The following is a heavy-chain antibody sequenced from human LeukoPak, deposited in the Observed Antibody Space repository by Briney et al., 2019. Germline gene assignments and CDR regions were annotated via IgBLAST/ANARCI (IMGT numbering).Heavy chain of an antibody. J-gene: IGHJ4*02. V-gene: IGHV1-24*01. CDR2: FDPKDGEA. CDR1: GYTVTELS. Sequence: GASVKVSCKASGYTVTELSMNWVRQAPGKGLEWMGGFDPKDGEAIYAQKFQGRVTMTEDTSTDTAYMELSSLRSEDTAVYYCATDLIRQLRYLDYWGQGTLVTVSS. D-gene: IGHD3-9*01. CDR3: ATDLIRQLRYLDY.